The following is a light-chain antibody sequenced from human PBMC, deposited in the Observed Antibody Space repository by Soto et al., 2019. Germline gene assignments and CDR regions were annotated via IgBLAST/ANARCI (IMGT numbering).Light chain of an antibody. CDR2: GAS. J-gene: IGKJ1*01. Sequence: IVLTQSPGTLSLSLGEGATLSCSASQSVSTNFFAWYQQKPGQAPRLLIYGASTRATGIPDRFSGSGSGTDFTLTISRLEPEDFAVYYCQQYGRTSWTFGQGTKV. CDR3: QQYGRTSWT. CDR1: QSVSTNF. V-gene: IGKV3-20*01.